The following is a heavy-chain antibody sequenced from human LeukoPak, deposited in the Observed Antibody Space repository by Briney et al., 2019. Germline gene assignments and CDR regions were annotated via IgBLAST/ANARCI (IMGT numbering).Heavy chain of an antibody. D-gene: IGHD5-12*01. V-gene: IGHV4-4*02. CDR3: ARVLAPDIVATLGGWFDP. CDR2: IYHSGST. Sequence: TTSGTLSLTCAVSGVSISSINWWSWVRQRPGKGLEWIGEIYHSGSTNYNPSLKSRVTISVDKSKNQFSLKLSSVTAADTAVYYCARVLAPDIVATLGGWFDPWGQGTLVTVSS. J-gene: IGHJ5*02. CDR1: GVSISSINW.